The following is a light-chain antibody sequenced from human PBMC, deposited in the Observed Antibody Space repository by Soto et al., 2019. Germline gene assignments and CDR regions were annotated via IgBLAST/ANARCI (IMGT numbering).Light chain of an antibody. J-gene: IGKJ4*01. Sequence: EIVLTQSTATLSLSPGERATLSCRASQNIGRYLAWYQQTPGQVPRLLIYDVSDRATGIPARFSGSGSGTDFTLTISSLEAEDFAVYYCQQRMSWPLTFGGGTKVESK. CDR2: DVS. CDR1: QNIGRY. CDR3: QQRMSWPLT. V-gene: IGKV3-11*01.